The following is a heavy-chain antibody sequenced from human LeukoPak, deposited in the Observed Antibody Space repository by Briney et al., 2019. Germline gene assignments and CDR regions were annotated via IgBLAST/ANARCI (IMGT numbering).Heavy chain of an antibody. CDR1: GYSISSSYY. D-gene: IGHD3-16*01. Sequence: SQTLSLTCAVSGYSISSSYYWSWIRQAAGKGLEWIGRIYTSGTTNYNPSLTSRVTISIDTSKNQFSLKLSSVTAADTAVYYCARGTLRALRLGEFDYWGQGTLVTVSS. CDR2: IYTSGTT. CDR3: ARGTLRALRLGEFDY. J-gene: IGHJ4*02. V-gene: IGHV4-61*02.